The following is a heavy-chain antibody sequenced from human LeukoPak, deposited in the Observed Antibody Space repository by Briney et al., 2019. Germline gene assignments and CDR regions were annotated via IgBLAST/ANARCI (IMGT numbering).Heavy chain of an antibody. CDR3: GRDIATAVDY. D-gene: IGHD6-13*01. V-gene: IGHV3-74*01. CDR1: GFTFSSYW. Sequence: PGGSLGLSCTASGFTFSSYWMHWVRQAPGKGLVWVSRINSAGISTNYADSVKGRFTISRDNAKNTLYLQMNSLRAEDTAIYYCGRDIATAVDYWGLGTLVTVSS. CDR2: INSAGIST. J-gene: IGHJ4*02.